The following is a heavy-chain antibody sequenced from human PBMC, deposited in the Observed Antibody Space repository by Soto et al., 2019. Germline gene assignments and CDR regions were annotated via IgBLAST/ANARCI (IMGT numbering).Heavy chain of an antibody. CDR3: AKGVYEMTTVTTGFDY. D-gene: IGHD4-17*01. CDR1: GFTFSSYA. V-gene: IGHV3-23*01. Sequence: EVQLLESGGGLVQPGGSLRLSCAASGFTFSSYAMSWVRQAPGKGLEWVSAISGSGGSTYYADSVKGRFTISRDNSKNTRDLQMNSLRAEDTAVYYCAKGVYEMTTVTTGFDYWGQGTLVTVSS. CDR2: ISGSGGST. J-gene: IGHJ4*02.